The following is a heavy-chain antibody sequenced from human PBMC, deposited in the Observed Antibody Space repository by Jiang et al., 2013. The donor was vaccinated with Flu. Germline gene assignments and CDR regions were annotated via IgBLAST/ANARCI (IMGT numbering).Heavy chain of an antibody. V-gene: IGHV4-39*07. CDR2: IYYSGGA. J-gene: IGHJ4*02. CDR1: GGSITSSGHY. CDR3: ARIDRRIAAAGPYFDY. D-gene: IGHD6-13*01. Sequence: PGLVKPSETLSLTCTVSGGSITSSGHYWVWIRQPPGKGLEWVGNIYYSGGAYYNPSLESRVTISIDTSKNQFSLKLSSVTAADTAVYYCARIDRRIAAAGPYFDYWGQGTLVTVSS.